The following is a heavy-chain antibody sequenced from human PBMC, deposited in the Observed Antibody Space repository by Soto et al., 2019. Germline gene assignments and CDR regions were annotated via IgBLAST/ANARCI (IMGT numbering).Heavy chain of an antibody. CDR1: GFTFGSYP. J-gene: IGHJ4*02. CDR3: AREGMSRSRWVFDY. D-gene: IGHD6-13*01. CDR2: ISTNGDST. Sequence: EVQLVESGGGLVQPGGSLRLSCAASGFTFGSYPMHWVHQAPGKGLEYVSAISTNGDSTFYANSVKGRFTISRDNSKNTLYLQMGSLRAEDMGVYYCAREGMSRSRWVFDYWGQGTLVTASS. V-gene: IGHV3-64*01.